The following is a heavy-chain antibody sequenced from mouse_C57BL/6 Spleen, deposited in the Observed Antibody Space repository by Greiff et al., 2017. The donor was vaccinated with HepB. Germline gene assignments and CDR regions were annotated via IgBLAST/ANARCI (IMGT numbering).Heavy chain of an antibody. CDR1: GFTFSSYA. D-gene: IGHD1-1*01. CDR3: ARDLLRGNYFDY. Sequence: DVQLVESGGGLVKPGGSLKLSCAASGFTFSSYAMSWVRQTPEKRLEWVATISDGGSYTYYPDNVKGRFTISRDNAKNNLYLQMSHLKSEDTAMYYCARDLLRGNYFDYWGQGTTLTVSS. J-gene: IGHJ2*01. CDR2: ISDGGSYT. V-gene: IGHV5-4*01.